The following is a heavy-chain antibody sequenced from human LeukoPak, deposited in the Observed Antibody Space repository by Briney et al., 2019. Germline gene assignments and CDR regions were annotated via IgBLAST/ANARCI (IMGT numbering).Heavy chain of an antibody. Sequence: GGSLRLSCTASGFTFSTYSMNWVRQAPGKGLEWVSNISSSSTIYYADSVKGRFTISRDNAKNSLYLQMNSLRDEDTAVYYCARASFQRWLQLGGDWGQGALVTVSS. CDR3: ARASFQRWLQLGGD. V-gene: IGHV3-48*02. D-gene: IGHD5-24*01. CDR1: GFTFSTYS. J-gene: IGHJ4*02. CDR2: ISSSSTI.